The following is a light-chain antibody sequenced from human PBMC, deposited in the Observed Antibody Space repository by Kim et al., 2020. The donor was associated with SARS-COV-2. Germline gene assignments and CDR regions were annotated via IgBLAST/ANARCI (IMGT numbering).Light chain of an antibody. CDR3: QQYNSYSGT. CDR2: DAS. J-gene: IGKJ2*01. V-gene: IGKV1-5*01. Sequence: DIQMTQSPSTLSASVGDRVTITYRASQSISSWLAWYQQKPGKAPKLLIYDASSLESGVPSRFSGSGSGTEFTLTISSLQPDDFATYYCQQYNSYSGTFGQGTKLEI. CDR1: QSISSW.